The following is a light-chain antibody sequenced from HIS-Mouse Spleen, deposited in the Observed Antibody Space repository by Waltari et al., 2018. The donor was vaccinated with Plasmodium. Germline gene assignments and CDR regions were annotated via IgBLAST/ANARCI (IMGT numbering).Light chain of an antibody. CDR3: SSYAGSNNLV. CDR2: AVL. CDR1: SSDVVVSHY. Sequence: QSALTQPHSASGSPGQSVTISCTGTSSDVVVSHYVPWYQQPPGQAPNPMIYAVLKRPSGVPVRFSGSKSGNTASLTVSGLQAEDEADYYCSSYAGSNNLVFGGGTKLTVL. V-gene: IGLV2-8*01. J-gene: IGLJ2*01.